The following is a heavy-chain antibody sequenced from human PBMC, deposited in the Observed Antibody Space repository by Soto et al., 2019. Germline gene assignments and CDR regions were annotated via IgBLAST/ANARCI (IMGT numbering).Heavy chain of an antibody. CDR2: ISYDGSNK. Sequence: PGGSLRLSCAASGFTFSSYSMQWVRQAPGKGLEWVAVISYDGSNKYYADSVKGRFTISRDNSKNTLYLQMNSLRAEDTAVYYCARDPSANWNYENDAFDIWGHGTMVTVSS. CDR1: GFTFSSYS. CDR3: ARDPSANWNYENDAFDI. J-gene: IGHJ3*02. V-gene: IGHV3-30-3*01. D-gene: IGHD1-7*01.